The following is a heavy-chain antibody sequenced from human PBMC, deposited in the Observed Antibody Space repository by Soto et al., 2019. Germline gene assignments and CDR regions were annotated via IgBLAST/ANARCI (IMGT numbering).Heavy chain of an antibody. J-gene: IGHJ4*02. D-gene: IGHD2-2*02. V-gene: IGHV3-23*01. CDR3: ANVPIWCSSTSCYTEGFDY. CDR1: GFPFSDYA. Sequence: EVQLLDSGGGLVQPGGSLRLSCTASGFPFSDYAMSWVRQPPGEGLEWVSVISAGGSTYYADSVKGRFPVSRANSKNTLYLQMNSLRAEDTAVYYCANVPIWCSSTSCYTEGFDYWGQGTLVTVSS. CDR2: ISAGGST.